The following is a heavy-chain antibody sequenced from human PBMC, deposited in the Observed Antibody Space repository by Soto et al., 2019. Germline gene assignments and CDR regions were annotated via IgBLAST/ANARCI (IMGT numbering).Heavy chain of an antibody. CDR1: GFTFRDHY. CDR3: SREGGPNYYYYGMDV. D-gene: IGHD1-26*01. V-gene: IGHV3-72*01. CDR2: IRNKANNYAT. Sequence: EVQLVESGGGLVQPGGSLRLSCAASGFTFRDHYMDWVRQAPGKGLEWVGRIRNKANNYATEYAASVKDRFTISRDDSKNSLYLQMNSLRAEDTAVYYCSREGGPNYYYYGMDVWGQGTTVTVSS. J-gene: IGHJ6*02.